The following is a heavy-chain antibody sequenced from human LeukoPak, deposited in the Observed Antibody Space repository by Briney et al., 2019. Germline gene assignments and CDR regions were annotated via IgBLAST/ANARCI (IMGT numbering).Heavy chain of an antibody. V-gene: IGHV4-34*01. J-gene: IGHJ6*02. Sequence: SETLSLTCAVYGGSFSGYCWSWIRQPPGKGLEWIGEINHSGSTNYNPSLKSRVTISVDTSKNQFSLKLSSVTAADTAVYYCARGKGGPNYSNYVFHYYYGMDVWGQGTTVTVSS. CDR3: ARGKGGPNYSNYVFHYYYGMDV. CDR2: INHSGST. CDR1: GGSFSGYC. D-gene: IGHD4-11*01.